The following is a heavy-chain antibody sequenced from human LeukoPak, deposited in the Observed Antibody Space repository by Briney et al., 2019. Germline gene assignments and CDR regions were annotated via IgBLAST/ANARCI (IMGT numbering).Heavy chain of an antibody. V-gene: IGHV3-23*01. Sequence: GGSLRLSCAASGFTFSSYAMSWVRQAPGKGLEWVSAISGSGGSTCYADSVKGRFTISRDNSKNTLYLQMNSLRAEDTAVYYCAKDRGITRMTNYFDYWGQGTLVTVSS. CDR2: ISGSGGST. CDR1: GFTFSSYA. CDR3: AKDRGITRMTNYFDY. J-gene: IGHJ4*02. D-gene: IGHD1-20*01.